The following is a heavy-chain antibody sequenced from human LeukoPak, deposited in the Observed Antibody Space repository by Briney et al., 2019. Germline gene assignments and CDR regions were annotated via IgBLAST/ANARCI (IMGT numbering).Heavy chain of an antibody. CDR1: GGSISTYY. J-gene: IGHJ6*03. CDR3: AAGLPGTTVYDHNYINV. D-gene: IGHD2-2*01. CDR2: IYTGGST. V-gene: IGHV4-4*07. Sequence: PSETLSLTCTVSGGSISTYYWNWIRQPAGKGLEWIGRIYTGGSTKYNPALESRVTISADTSKNQFSLKVTSVTAADTAVYYFAAGLPGTTVYDHNYINVWSKGTTVTVSS.